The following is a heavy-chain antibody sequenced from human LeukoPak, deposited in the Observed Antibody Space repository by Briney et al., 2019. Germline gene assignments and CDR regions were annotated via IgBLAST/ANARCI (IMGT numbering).Heavy chain of an antibody. D-gene: IGHD3-10*01. V-gene: IGHV3-23*01. CDR3: AKDTWDYYGSGSCYYYYYYGMDV. Sequence: PGGSLRLSCAASGFTFSSYAMSWVRQAPGKGLEWVSAISGSGGSTYSADSVKGRFTISRDNSKNTLYLQMNSLRAEDTAVYYCAKDTWDYYGSGSCYYYYYYGMDVWGQGTTVTVSS. CDR1: GFTFSSYA. CDR2: ISGSGGST. J-gene: IGHJ6*02.